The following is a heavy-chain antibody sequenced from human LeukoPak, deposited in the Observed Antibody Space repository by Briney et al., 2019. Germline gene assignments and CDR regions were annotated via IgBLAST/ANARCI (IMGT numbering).Heavy chain of an antibody. CDR1: GFTFSSYA. D-gene: IGHD2-15*01. J-gene: IGHJ4*02. Sequence: GGSLRLSCAASGFTFSSYAMSWVRQAPGKGLEWVSAISGSGGSTYYADSVKGRFTISRDNSKNTLYLQMNSLRAEDTAVYYCAKDWGPYCSGGSCFNDYWGQGTLVTVSS. V-gene: IGHV3-23*01. CDR3: AKDWGPYCSGGSCFNDY. CDR2: ISGSGGST.